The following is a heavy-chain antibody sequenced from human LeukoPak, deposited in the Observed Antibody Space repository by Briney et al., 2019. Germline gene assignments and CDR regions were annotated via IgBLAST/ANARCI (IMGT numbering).Heavy chain of an antibody. J-gene: IGHJ4*02. V-gene: IGHV3-23*01. D-gene: IGHD5-12*01. CDR2: ISDSGGST. CDR3: EKLGDSGRQHY. CDR1: RFTFNTYA. Sequence: GGSLRLSCAASRFTFNTYAVSWVRQAPGKGLEWVSAISDSGGSTYYEDSVKGRFTISRENSKNTLYLQMNSLRAEDTVVYYCEKLGDSGRQHYWGQGTLVTVSS.